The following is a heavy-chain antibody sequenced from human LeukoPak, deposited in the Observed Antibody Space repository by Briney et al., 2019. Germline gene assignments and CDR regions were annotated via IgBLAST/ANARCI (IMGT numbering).Heavy chain of an antibody. J-gene: IGHJ4*02. CDR3: ARDYGKVRGVPDY. CDR2: IKQDGSEK. CDR1: GFTFDDYA. V-gene: IGHV3-7*01. D-gene: IGHD3-10*01. Sequence: GGSLRLSCTASGFTFDDYAMSWVRQAPGKGLEWVANIKQDGSEKYYVDSVKGRFTISRDNAKNSLYLQMNSLRAEDTAVYYCARDYGKVRGVPDYWGQGTLVTVSS.